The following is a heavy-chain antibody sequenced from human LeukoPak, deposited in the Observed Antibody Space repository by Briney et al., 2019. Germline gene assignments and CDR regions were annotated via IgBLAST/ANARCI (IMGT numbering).Heavy chain of an antibody. J-gene: IGHJ6*02. CDR1: GGSISTYY. CDR3: AREGFCSTMTCYENDYYGMDV. D-gene: IGHD2-2*01. V-gene: IGHV4-59*12. CDR2: INYSGST. Sequence: PSETLSLTCTVSGGSISTYYWSWIRQPPGKGLEWIGYINYSGSTNYNPSLKSRVTISVDTSKNQFSLKLSSVTAADTAVYYCAREGFCSTMTCYENDYYGMDVWGQGTTVTVSS.